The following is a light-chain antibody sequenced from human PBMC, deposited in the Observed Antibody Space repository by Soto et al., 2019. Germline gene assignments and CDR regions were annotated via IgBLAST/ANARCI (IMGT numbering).Light chain of an antibody. CDR1: SSDVGCYDY. CDR3: ISYASINTYV. V-gene: IGLV2-14*01. CDR2: DVT. J-gene: IGLJ1*01. Sequence: QSALTQPASVSGSPGQSITISCTGTSSDVGCYDYVSWYQQHPGKAPKLMIYDVTNRPSGVSNRFSGSKSGNTVSLTISGLQAEDEVDYYCISYASINTYVFGTGTKLTVL.